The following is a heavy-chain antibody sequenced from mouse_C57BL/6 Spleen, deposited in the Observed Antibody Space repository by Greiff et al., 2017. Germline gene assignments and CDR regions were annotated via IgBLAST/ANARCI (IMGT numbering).Heavy chain of an antibody. Sequence: EVQLVESGGGLVQPGGSMKLSCVASGFTFSNYWMTWVRKSPEKGLEWVAQIRLKSDNYATQYAESVKGRFTISRDDSKSSVYLQMNNLRAEDTGIYYCTFPDGYYSRSYWGQGTSVTVSS. D-gene: IGHD2-3*01. CDR3: TFPDGYYSRSY. CDR1: GFTFSNYW. V-gene: IGHV6-3*01. J-gene: IGHJ4*01. CDR2: IRLKSDNYAT.